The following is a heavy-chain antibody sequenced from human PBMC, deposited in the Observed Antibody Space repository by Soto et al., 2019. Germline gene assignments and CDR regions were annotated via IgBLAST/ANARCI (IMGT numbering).Heavy chain of an antibody. V-gene: IGHV3-48*03. CDR3: ARGLYNYYDSIDAFDI. CDR2: ISSSGSTI. D-gene: IGHD3-22*01. J-gene: IGHJ3*02. Sequence: GGSLRLSCAASGFTFSSYEMNWVRQAPGKGLEWVSYISSSGSTIYYADSVKGRFTISRDNAKNSLYLQMNSLRAEDTAVYYCARGLYNYYDSIDAFDIWGQGTMVTVSS. CDR1: GFTFSSYE.